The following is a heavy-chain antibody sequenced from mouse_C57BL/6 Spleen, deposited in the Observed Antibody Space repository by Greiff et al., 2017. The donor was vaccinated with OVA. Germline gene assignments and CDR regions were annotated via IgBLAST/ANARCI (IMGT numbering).Heavy chain of an antibody. D-gene: IGHD1-1*01. CDR3: ARWSTVVAPYFDY. Sequence: EVNVVESGGGLVKPGGSLKLSCAASGFTFSDYGMHWVRQAPEKGLEWVAYISSGSSTIYYADTVKGRFTISRDNAKNTLFLQMTSLRSEDTAMYYCARWSTVVAPYFDYWGQGTTRTVSS. CDR2: ISSGSSTI. CDR1: GFTFSDYG. J-gene: IGHJ2*01. V-gene: IGHV5-17*01.